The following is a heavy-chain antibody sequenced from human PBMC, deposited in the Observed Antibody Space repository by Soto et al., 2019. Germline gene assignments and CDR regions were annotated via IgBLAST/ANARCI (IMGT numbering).Heavy chain of an antibody. CDR1: GLIVSDNY. CDR3: ASRSATVLSLTY. CDR2: IYAGGST. D-gene: IGHD2-8*01. V-gene: IGHV3-53*01. J-gene: IGHJ4*02. Sequence: GGSLRLSCVASGLIVSDNYMNWVRQAPGKGLEWVSIIYAGGSTYYADSVKGRFTISRDHSKNTVYLQMNSLRVEDTAVYYCASRSATVLSLTYWGPGTQVTVSS.